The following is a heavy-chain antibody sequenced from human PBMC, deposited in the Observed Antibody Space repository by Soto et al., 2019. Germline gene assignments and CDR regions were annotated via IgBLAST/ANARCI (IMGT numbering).Heavy chain of an antibody. CDR2: INPSAGST. V-gene: IGHV1-46*01. CDR1: GYTFTSYY. D-gene: IGHD3-3*01. CDR3: ARDSPFTIFGVVIPRGYYGMDV. Sequence: QVQLVQSGAEVKKPGASVKVSCKASGYTFTSYYMHWVRQAPGQGLEWMGIINPSAGSTNYAQKFQGRVTMTRDTSTSTVYMELSSLRSEDTALYYCARDSPFTIFGVVIPRGYYGMDVWGQGTTVTVSS. J-gene: IGHJ6*02.